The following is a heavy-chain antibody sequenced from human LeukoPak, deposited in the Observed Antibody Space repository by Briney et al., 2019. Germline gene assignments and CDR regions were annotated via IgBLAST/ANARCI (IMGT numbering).Heavy chain of an antibody. CDR2: ISSSRSTI. CDR1: GFTFSSYS. D-gene: IGHD3-22*01. J-gene: IGHJ4*02. V-gene: IGHV3-48*04. CDR3: ARVGYDSSGYRTTFDY. Sequence: GGSLRLSCAASGFTFSSYSMNWVRQAPGKGLEWVSYISSSRSTIYYADSVKGRFTISRDNAKNTLYLQMNSLRAEDTAVYYCARVGYDSSGYRTTFDYWGQGTLVTVSS.